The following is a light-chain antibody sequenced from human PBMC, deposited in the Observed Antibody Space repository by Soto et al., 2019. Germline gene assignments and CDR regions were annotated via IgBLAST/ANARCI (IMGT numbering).Light chain of an antibody. J-gene: IGKJ1*01. CDR1: QSISSW. V-gene: IGKV1-5*03. CDR3: QQYNNYWT. CDR2: KAS. Sequence: DIQMTQSPSTLSASVGDRVTIPCRASQSISSWLAWYQQKPGKAPKLLIYKASNLERGVPPRFSGSGSGTEFTLTISSLQPDDCATYYCQQYNNYWTFGQGTKVDIK.